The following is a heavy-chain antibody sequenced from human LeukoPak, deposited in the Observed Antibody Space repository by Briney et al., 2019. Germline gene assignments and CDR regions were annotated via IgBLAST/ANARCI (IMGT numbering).Heavy chain of an antibody. CDR1: GFTFGNAW. CDR2: IKSKTDGGTT. D-gene: IGHD5-18*01. CDR3: TTGKQHTIAY. J-gene: IGHJ4*02. V-gene: IGHV3-15*07. Sequence: GGSLRFSCEASGFTFGNAWMNWVRQAPGKGREWVGRIKSKTDGGTTDYAAPVKGRFTISRDDSKNTLYLQMNSLKTEDTAVYYCTTGKQHTIAYWGQGTLVTVSS.